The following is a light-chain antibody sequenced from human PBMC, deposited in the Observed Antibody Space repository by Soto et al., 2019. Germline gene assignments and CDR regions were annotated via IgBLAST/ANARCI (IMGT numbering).Light chain of an antibody. Sequence: QSALTQPPSVSGAPGQRVTISCTGSSSNIGAGYDVHWYQQLPGTAPKLLIYGNSNRPSGVPDRFSGSKSGTSASLAITGVQAEDEADYYCQSYDSGLSVVFGGGTELTVL. V-gene: IGLV1-40*01. J-gene: IGLJ2*01. CDR2: GNS. CDR3: QSYDSGLSVV. CDR1: SSNIGAGYD.